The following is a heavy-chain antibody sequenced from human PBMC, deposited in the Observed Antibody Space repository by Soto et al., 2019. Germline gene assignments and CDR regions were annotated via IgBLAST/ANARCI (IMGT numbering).Heavy chain of an antibody. Sequence: QVQLQESGPGLVKPSETLSLTCTVSGGSISSYYWSWIRQPPGKGLEWIGYIYYSGSTNYNPSLKSRVTISVDTSKNQFSLKLSSVTAADTVVYYCARVQPAAMQYYSDYWGQGTLVTVSS. CDR1: GGSISSYY. CDR2: IYYSGST. V-gene: IGHV4-59*01. J-gene: IGHJ4*02. CDR3: ARVQPAAMQYYSDY. D-gene: IGHD2-2*01.